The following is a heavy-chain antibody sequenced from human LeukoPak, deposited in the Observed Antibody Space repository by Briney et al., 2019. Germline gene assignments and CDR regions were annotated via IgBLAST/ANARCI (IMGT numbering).Heavy chain of an antibody. D-gene: IGHD5-24*01. CDR1: GFNFDIFA. V-gene: IGHV3-23*01. Sequence: GGSLRLSCVASGFNFDIFAMSWVRQSPGGGLEWVASLGRSGGSKNYADSVKGRFTISRDNSKNTLFLQMNSLRVEDSAIYYCARGEMATSNWGQGTLVTVSS. CDR3: ARGEMATSN. J-gene: IGHJ4*02. CDR2: LGRSGGSK.